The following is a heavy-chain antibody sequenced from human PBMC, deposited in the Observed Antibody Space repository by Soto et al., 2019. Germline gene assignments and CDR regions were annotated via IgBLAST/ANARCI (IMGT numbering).Heavy chain of an antibody. CDR2: ISSSSRTI. CDR3: AREWDGDGYNSGWFYP. V-gene: IGHV3-48*01. CDR1: GFTFSSYS. Sequence: EVQLVESGGGLVQPGGSLRLSCAASGFTFSSYSMNWVRQAPRKGLEWVSYISSSSRTIYCADSVKGRFTISRDNAKNSLDLQMDSLRAEDTAVYYCAREWDGDGYNSGWFYPWGQGTLVTVSS. D-gene: IGHD5-12*01. J-gene: IGHJ5*02.